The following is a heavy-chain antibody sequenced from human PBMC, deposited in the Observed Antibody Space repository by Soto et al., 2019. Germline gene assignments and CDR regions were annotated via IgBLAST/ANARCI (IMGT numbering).Heavy chain of an antibody. CDR2: ISSSSSYI. V-gene: IGHV3-21*01. D-gene: IGHD6-13*01. Sequence: GGSLRLSCAASGFTFSSYSMNWVRQAPGKGLEWVSSISSSSSYIYYADSVKGRFTISRDNAKNSLYLQMNSLRAEDTAVYYCARTGIAAAGTRGWFDPWGQGTLVTVSS. J-gene: IGHJ5*02. CDR3: ARTGIAAAGTRGWFDP. CDR1: GFTFSSYS.